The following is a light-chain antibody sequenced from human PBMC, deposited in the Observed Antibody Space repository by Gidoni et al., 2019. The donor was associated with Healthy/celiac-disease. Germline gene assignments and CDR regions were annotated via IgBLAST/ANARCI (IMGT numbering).Light chain of an antibody. V-gene: IGLV3-19*01. J-gene: IGLJ2*01. Sequence: SSELTQDPAESVALGQTVRITCQGDRLRSYYASWYQHKPGQAPVLVIYGKNNRPSGIPDRFSGSSSGNTASLTITGAQAEDEADYYCNSRDSSGNHLVFGGGTKLTVL. CDR1: RLRSYY. CDR2: GKN. CDR3: NSRDSSGNHLV.